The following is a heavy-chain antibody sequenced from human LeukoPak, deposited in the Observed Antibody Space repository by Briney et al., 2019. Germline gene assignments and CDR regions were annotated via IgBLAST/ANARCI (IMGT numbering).Heavy chain of an antibody. J-gene: IGHJ6*02. D-gene: IGHD6-6*01. CDR2: IKQDGSEE. CDR1: GFTFSSYW. CDR3: ARDPYSSTWSYGMDV. V-gene: IGHV3-7*05. Sequence: GGSLRLSCAASGFTFSSYWMSWVRQAPGKGLEWVANIKQDGSEEVYVDSVKGRFTISRDNAKNSLFLQMNTLKAEDTAVYYCARDPYSSTWSYGMDVWGQGTTVTVSS.